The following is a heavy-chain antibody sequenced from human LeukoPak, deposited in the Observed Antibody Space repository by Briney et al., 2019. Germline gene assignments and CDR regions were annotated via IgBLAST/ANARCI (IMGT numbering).Heavy chain of an antibody. CDR1: GGTFVSYA. Sequence: SVKVSCKASGGTFVSYAISWVRQAPGQGLEWMGGIIPIFGTANYAQKFQGRVTITTDESTSTAYMELSSLRSEDTAVYYCASRTPDIVVVPATVGNWYFDLWGRGTPVTVSS. V-gene: IGHV1-69*05. D-gene: IGHD2-2*01. CDR2: IIPIFGTA. J-gene: IGHJ2*01. CDR3: ASRTPDIVVVPATVGNWYFDL.